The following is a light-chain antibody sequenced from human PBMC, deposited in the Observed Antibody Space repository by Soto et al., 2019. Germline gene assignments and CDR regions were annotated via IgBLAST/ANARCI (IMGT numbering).Light chain of an antibody. CDR1: SSNIGGNT. J-gene: IGLJ2*01. Sequence: QSVLTQPPSASGTPGQRVTISCSGSSSNIGGNTVNSCQQLPGTTPNILIYTNDQRPSGVPDRLSGSKSGTSASLAIIGRRSADEADYYCAEWDESRKGVVFGGGTKLTVL. CDR3: AEWDESRKGVV. V-gene: IGLV1-44*01. CDR2: TND.